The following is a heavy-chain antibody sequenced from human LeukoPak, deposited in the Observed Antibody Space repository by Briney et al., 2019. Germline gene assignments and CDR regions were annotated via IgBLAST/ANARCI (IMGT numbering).Heavy chain of an antibody. D-gene: IGHD3-10*01. CDR3: TAYGSGPLGFDP. CDR2: IKSKTDGGTT. CDR1: GFTFSNAW. Sequence: GGSLRLSCAASGFTFSNAWMSWVRQAPGKGLDGVGRIKSKTDGGTTDYAAPVKGRFTISRDDSKNTLYLQMNSLKTEDTAVYYCTAYGSGPLGFDPWGQGTLVTVSS. V-gene: IGHV3-15*01. J-gene: IGHJ5*02.